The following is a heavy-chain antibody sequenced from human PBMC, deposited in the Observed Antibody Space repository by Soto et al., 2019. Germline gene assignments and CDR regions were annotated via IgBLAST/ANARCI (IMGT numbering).Heavy chain of an antibody. V-gene: IGHV3-20*01. D-gene: IGHD6-13*01. CDR1: GFTFDDYG. Sequence: EVQLVESGGRVVRPGGSLRLSCEASGFTFDDYGVGWVRLAPGKGLEWVAGIRWNGRSITYADSVKGRFTISRDSAKKSLYLHMNSLTAADTAVYHCARYYYSTNWYYFDHWGQGTLVSVSS. CDR2: IRWNGRSI. CDR3: ARYYYSTNWYYFDH. J-gene: IGHJ4*02.